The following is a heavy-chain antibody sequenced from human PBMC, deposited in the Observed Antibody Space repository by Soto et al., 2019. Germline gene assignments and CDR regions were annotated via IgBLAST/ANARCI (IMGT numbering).Heavy chain of an antibody. D-gene: IGHD6-25*01. CDR1: GGSLSSYY. Sequence: QVQLQESGPGLVKPSETLSLTCTVSGGSLSSYYWSWIRQPPGKGQEWIGYSYYTGSTIYNPSLKSRITISVDTSKNQFSLKLSSLSAADTAIYYCARGGYDFDYWGQGTLVTVSS. CDR2: SYYTGST. V-gene: IGHV4-59*01. CDR3: ARGGYDFDY. J-gene: IGHJ4*02.